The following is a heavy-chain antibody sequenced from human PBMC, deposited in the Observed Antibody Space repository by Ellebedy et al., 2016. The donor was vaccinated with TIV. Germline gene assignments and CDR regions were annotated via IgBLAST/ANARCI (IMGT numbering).Heavy chain of an antibody. CDR2: ISSSGSSI. D-gene: IGHD2-15*01. J-gene: IGHJ4*02. CDR1: GFTFTSYP. Sequence: GESLKISCAASGFTFTSYPMNWVRQAPGKGLEWVSYISSSGSSIYYADSVKGRFTISRDNAKNSLYLQMNSLRVEDTAVYYCVREIGGSSSGWGQGTLVTVSS. V-gene: IGHV3-48*04. CDR3: VREIGGSSSG.